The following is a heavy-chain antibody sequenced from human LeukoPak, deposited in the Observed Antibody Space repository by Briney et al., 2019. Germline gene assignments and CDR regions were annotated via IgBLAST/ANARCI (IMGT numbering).Heavy chain of an antibody. CDR1: GYIFTNYW. D-gene: IGHD6-19*01. Sequence: GGSLQISCKGSGYIFTNYWIGWVRQMPGKGLEWMGIIYPDDSDTRNSPSFQGQVTISADKSISTAYLQWSSLKASDTAMYYCARRSKSYSSGWYDAFDMWGQGTMVTVSS. CDR3: ARRSKSYSSGWYDAFDM. J-gene: IGHJ3*02. V-gene: IGHV5-51*01. CDR2: IYPDDSDT.